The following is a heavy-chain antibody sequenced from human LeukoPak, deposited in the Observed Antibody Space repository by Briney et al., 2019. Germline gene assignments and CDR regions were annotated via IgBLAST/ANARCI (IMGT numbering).Heavy chain of an antibody. CDR1: GFTFSDYY. D-gene: IGHD1-26*01. J-gene: IGHJ4*02. CDR2: INSSGSTI. V-gene: IGHV3-11*01. CDR3: ARDSGSYPSPFDY. Sequence: TGGSLRLSCAASGFTFSDYYMSWIRQAPGKGLEWVSYINSSGSTIYYADSVKGRFTISRDNAKNSLYLQMNSLRAEDTAVYYCARDSGSYPSPFDYWGQGTLVTVSS.